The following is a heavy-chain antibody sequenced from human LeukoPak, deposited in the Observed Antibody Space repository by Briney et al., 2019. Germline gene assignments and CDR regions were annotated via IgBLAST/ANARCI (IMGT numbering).Heavy chain of an antibody. CDR1: GFSFSNYA. CDR2: IVGTGGNM. Sequence: GGSLRLSCAASGFSFSNYAMSWVRQAPGKGLEWVSAIVGTGGNMYYADSVKGRFTISRDDAKTTLYLQMNSLRVEDTAVYYCAKESGGGGQGFDFWGQGTLVTVSS. V-gene: IGHV3-23*01. CDR3: AKESGGGGQGFDF. J-gene: IGHJ4*02. D-gene: IGHD2-15*01.